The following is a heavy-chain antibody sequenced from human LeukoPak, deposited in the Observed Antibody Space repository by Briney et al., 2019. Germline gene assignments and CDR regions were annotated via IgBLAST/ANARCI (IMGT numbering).Heavy chain of an antibody. CDR3: ARANMVRGVGLFFDRNWFDP. CDR2: IIPIFGTA. Sequence: GASVTVSCKASGGTFSSYAISWVRQAPGQGLEWMGGIIPIFGTANYAQKFQGRVTITADESTSTAYMELSSLRSEDTAVYYCARANMVRGVGLFFDRNWFDPWGQGTLVTVSS. J-gene: IGHJ5*02. CDR1: GGTFSSYA. D-gene: IGHD3-10*01. V-gene: IGHV1-69*13.